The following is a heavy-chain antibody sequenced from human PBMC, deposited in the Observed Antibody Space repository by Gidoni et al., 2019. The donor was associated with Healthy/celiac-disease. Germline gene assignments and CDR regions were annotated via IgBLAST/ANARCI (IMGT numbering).Heavy chain of an antibody. CDR2: IYYSGST. Sequence: QLQLQESGPGLVKPSETLSLTCTVSGDSLRSSSYYLGRIRQPPGKGLEWIGRIYYSGSTYYNPSLKSRVTISVDTSKNQVSLKLSSVTAADTAVYYCARGGAAGTPRRGFDYWGQGTLVTVSS. CDR3: ARGGAAGTPRRGFDY. V-gene: IGHV4-39*01. CDR1: GDSLRSSSYY. J-gene: IGHJ4*02. D-gene: IGHD6-13*01.